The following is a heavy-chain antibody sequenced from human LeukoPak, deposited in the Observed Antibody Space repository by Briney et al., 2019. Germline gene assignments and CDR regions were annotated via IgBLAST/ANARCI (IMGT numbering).Heavy chain of an antibody. CDR1: GFTVSSNY. CDR3: ARDFRGYCSGGSCGGDAFDI. CDR2: IYSGGST. J-gene: IGHJ3*02. D-gene: IGHD2-15*01. Sequence: PGGSLRLSCAASGFTVSSNYMSWVRQAPGKGLEWVSVIYSGGSTYYADSVKGRFTISRDNSKNTLYLQMNSLRAEDTAVYYCARDFRGYCSGGSCGGDAFDIWGQGTMVTVSS. V-gene: IGHV3-66*01.